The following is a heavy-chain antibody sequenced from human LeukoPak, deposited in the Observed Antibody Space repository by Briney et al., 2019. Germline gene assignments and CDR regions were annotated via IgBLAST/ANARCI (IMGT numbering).Heavy chain of an antibody. CDR3: ARSVYCSSTSCQIHYYYYYYMDV. Sequence: PSETLSLTCTVSGGSISSGDYYWSWIRQPPGKGLEWIGYIYYSGSTYYNPSLKIRVTISVDTSKNQFSLKLSSVTAADTAVYYCARSVYCSSTSCQIHYYYYYYMDVWGKGTTVTVSS. D-gene: IGHD2-2*01. CDR2: IYYSGST. J-gene: IGHJ6*03. V-gene: IGHV4-30-4*08. CDR1: GGSISSGDYY.